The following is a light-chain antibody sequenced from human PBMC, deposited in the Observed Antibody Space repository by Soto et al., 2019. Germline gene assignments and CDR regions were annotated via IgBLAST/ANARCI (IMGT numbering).Light chain of an antibody. CDR3: QQRHSTPPT. CDR2: EAS. J-gene: IGKJ2*01. Sequence: DIHMAQSPPSLSASVGDRVTITCRASHNIVTYLNWYQQKAGKAPSLLIYEASHLQSGVPFRFFGSGSGTDVTLTIDNLQHEDSATYYCQQRHSTPPTFGPGTKLEIK. V-gene: IGKV1-39*01. CDR1: HNIVTY.